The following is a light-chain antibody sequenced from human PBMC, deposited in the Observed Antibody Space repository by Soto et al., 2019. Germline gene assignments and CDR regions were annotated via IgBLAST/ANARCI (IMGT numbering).Light chain of an antibody. CDR3: SSYTSSSTLP. V-gene: IGLV2-14*01. CDR2: DVS. Sequence: QSALTQPASVSGSPGQSITISCTGTSSDVGGYNYVSWYQQHPGKAPKLMIYDVSNRPSEVSNRFSGSKSGNTASLTISGLQAEDEADYYCSSYTSSSTLPFGGGTKLTVL. J-gene: IGLJ2*01. CDR1: SSDVGGYNY.